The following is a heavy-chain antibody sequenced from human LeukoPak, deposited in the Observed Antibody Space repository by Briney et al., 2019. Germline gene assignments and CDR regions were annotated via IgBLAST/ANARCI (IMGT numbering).Heavy chain of an antibody. CDR3: APEGIAGAGALDY. J-gene: IGHJ4*02. V-gene: IGHV1-2*02. D-gene: IGHD6-13*01. Sequence: GASVKVSCKASGYTFTGYYMHWVRQAPGQGLKWMGWINPNSGGTNYAKKFQGRVTMTRDTSISTAYMELSRLRSDDTAVYYWAPEGIAGAGALDYWGQGTLVTVSS. CDR1: GYTFTGYY. CDR2: INPNSGGT.